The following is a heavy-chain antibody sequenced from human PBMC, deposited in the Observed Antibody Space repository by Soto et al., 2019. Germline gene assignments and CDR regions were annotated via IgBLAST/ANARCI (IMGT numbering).Heavy chain of an antibody. CDR1: GGSFSGYY. V-gene: IGHV4-34*01. D-gene: IGHD6-6*01. CDR2: INHSGST. CDR3: ARERKYSSSSPLYYYYGMDV. J-gene: IGHJ6*02. Sequence: SETLSLTCAVYGGSFSGYYWSWIRQPPGKGLEWIGEINHSGSTNYNPSLKSRVTISVETSKNQFSLKLSSVTAADTAVYYCARERKYSSSSPLYYYYGMDVWGQGTTVTVSS.